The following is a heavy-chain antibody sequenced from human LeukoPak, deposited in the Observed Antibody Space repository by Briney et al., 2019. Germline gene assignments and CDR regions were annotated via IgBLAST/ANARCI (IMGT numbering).Heavy chain of an antibody. J-gene: IGHJ6*02. V-gene: IGHV3-33*01. D-gene: IGHD3-22*01. CDR2: IWYDGRNK. Sequence: GGSLRLSCAPSGFPFSSYGMHWVRQAPGRGLEWVAVIWYDGRNKYYADSVEGRFTISRDTYKHTVFMQMNSLRAEDTAVYYCAIDPGVITKNHCYVMDVWGQGTTVTVSS. CDR1: GFPFSSYG. CDR3: AIDPGVITKNHCYVMDV.